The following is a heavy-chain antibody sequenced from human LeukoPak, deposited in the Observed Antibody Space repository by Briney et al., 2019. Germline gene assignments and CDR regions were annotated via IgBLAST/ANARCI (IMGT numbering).Heavy chain of an antibody. CDR1: GFTFTNHW. V-gene: IGHV3-7*03. J-gene: IGHJ5*02. CDR2: IKEDGSEK. Sequence: GGSLRLSCAASGFTFTNHWMSWVRQAPGKGLEWVANIKEDGSEKYYVDSVKGRFTVSRDSVQNSLFLQMNSLRVDDTAVYYCAKSGSSVFWSWGQRTLVTTSS. CDR3: AKSGSSVFWS. D-gene: IGHD3-3*02.